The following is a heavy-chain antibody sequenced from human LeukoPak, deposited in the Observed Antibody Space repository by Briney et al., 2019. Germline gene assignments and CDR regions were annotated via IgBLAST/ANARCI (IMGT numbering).Heavy chain of an antibody. CDR2: INPSNGDT. J-gene: IGHJ6*02. CDR1: GYTFTGPR. CDR3: ARSWYGMDV. V-gene: IGHV1-2*02. D-gene: IGHD6-13*01. Sequence: ASVKVSCKASGYTFTGPRMQWARQAPGQGLEWMGWINPSNGDTNSEQKFQGRVTMTRDTSISTVYMELSRLTSDDTAVYYCARSWYGMDVWGQGTTVIVSS.